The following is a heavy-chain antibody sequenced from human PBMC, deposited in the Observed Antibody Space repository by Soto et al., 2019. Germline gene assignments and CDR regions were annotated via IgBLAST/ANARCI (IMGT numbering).Heavy chain of an antibody. CDR3: ARHFDVDPSLDQYYFDL. J-gene: IGHJ2*01. CDR1: GVSITPYF. V-gene: IGHV4-4*07. Sequence: QVQLQESGPGLVKPSETLSLTCTVSGVSITPYFWSWIRQPAGKAPEWVGHIYASGRTTYNPSLKSRVTMFVAQTQVSLRLTSVTAADTAVYYWARHFDVDPSLDQYYFDLWGRGALVTVSS. CDR2: IYASGRT. D-gene: IGHD3-9*01.